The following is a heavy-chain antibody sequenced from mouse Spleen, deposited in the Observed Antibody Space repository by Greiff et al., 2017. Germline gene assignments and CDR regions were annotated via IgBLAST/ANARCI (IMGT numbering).Heavy chain of an antibody. Sequence: QVQLKQSGAELVRPGASVTLSCKASGYTFTDYEMHWVKQTPVHGLEWIGAIDPETGGTAYNQKFKGKAILTADKSSSTAYMELRSLTSEDSAVYYPYMITTSGYFDYWGQGTTLTVSS. CDR2: IDPETGGT. CDR3: YMITTSGYFDY. V-gene: IGHV1-15*01. D-gene: IGHD2-4*01. CDR1: GYTFTDYE. J-gene: IGHJ2*01.